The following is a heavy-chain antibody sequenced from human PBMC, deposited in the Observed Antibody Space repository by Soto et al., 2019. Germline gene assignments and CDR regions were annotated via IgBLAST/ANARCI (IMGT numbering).Heavy chain of an antibody. V-gene: IGHV3-30*03. CDR2: ISHDGTNK. CDR3: ARVGPDREIPLFYGMDV. CDR1: GFSFSSYA. Sequence: GGSLRLSCAASGFSFSSYAMHWVRQAPGKGLEWVAVISHDGTNKYYADSVKGRFTISRDDSKNTLYLQMNSLRAEDTAVYYCARVGPDREIPLFYGMDVWGQGTTVTVS. D-gene: IGHD2-21*01. J-gene: IGHJ6*02.